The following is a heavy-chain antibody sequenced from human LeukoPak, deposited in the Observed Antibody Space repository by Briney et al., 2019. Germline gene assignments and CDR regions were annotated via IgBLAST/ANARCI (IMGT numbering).Heavy chain of an antibody. J-gene: IGHJ6*03. CDR2: ISIDGDYT. CDR1: GFTFSNYA. D-gene: IGHD4-11*01. Sequence: GGSLRLSCAASGFTFSNYAMSWVRQAPVRGLEWVAMISIDGDYTSYADSLKGRFTISRDNSKNTLFLQMTSLTAEDTAVYYCARMSYSQIYYYMDVWGKGTTVTVSS. V-gene: IGHV3-30-3*01. CDR3: ARMSYSQIYYYMDV.